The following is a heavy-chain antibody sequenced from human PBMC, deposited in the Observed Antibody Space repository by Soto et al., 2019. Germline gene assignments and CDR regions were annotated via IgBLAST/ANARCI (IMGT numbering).Heavy chain of an antibody. Sequence: EVHLVESGGGLVQTGGSLRLSCAIFESTVSRDWMNWVRQAPGKGLEWVAHINQDGSEKYYVDSVKGRFTISRDNAKKALCLQMNSLSPAGTAMYYCSGGVGDAFWGQGTLVTVSS. CDR1: ESTVSRDW. CDR3: SGGVGDAF. J-gene: IGHJ4*02. V-gene: IGHV3-7*04. CDR2: INQDGSEK. D-gene: IGHD1-26*01.